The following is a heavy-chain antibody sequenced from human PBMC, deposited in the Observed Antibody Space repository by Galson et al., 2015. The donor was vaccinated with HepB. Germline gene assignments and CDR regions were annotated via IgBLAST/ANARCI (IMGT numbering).Heavy chain of an antibody. J-gene: IGHJ5*02. V-gene: IGHV4-34*01. Sequence: SETLSLTCAVYGGSFSGYYWSWIRQPPGKGLEWIGEINHSGSTNYNPSLKSRVTISVDTSKNQFSLKLSSVTAADTAVYYCARRVVVVVAATHWFDPWSQGTLVTVSS. CDR2: INHSGST. CDR1: GGSFSGYY. CDR3: ARRVVVVVAATHWFDP. D-gene: IGHD2-15*01.